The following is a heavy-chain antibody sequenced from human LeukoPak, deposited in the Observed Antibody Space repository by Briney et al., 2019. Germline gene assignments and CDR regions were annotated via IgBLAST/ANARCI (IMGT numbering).Heavy chain of an antibody. CDR2: IYYSGTT. CDR3: ARHQKVAVTTGLAY. CDR1: GGSISSYY. Sequence: SETLSLTCTVSGGSISSYYWSWIRQPPGKGLEWVGHIYYSGTTNYNPSLKSRVTISVDTSKNQFSLKLSSVTAADTAMYYCARHQKVAVTTGLAYWGQGTLVTVSS. D-gene: IGHD4-17*01. J-gene: IGHJ4*02. V-gene: IGHV4-59*08.